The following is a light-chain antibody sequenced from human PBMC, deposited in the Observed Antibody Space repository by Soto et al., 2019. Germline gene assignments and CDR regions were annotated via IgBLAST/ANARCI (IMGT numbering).Light chain of an antibody. CDR3: QQRSNWPPTWT. V-gene: IGKV3-11*01. CDR1: QSVSSY. J-gene: IGKJ1*01. Sequence: EIVLTQSPATLSLSPGERATLSCRASQSVSSYLAWYQHKPGQAPRLLIYDASKRATGIPPRLSGSGSGTDFSLTISSLEPEDFAVYYCQQRSNWPPTWTFGQGTRVEIK. CDR2: DAS.